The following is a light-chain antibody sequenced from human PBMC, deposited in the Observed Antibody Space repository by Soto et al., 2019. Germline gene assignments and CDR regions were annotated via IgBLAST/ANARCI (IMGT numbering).Light chain of an antibody. J-gene: IGLJ1*01. CDR3: SSYTSSGTYV. Sequence: QSVLTQPASVSGSPRQSITISCTGTSSDVGGYNYVSWYQQHPGKAPKLLIYDVSNRPSGVSNRFSGSKSGNTASLTISGLQAEDEADYYCSSYTSSGTYVFGTGTKVTVL. CDR2: DVS. CDR1: SSDVGGYNY. V-gene: IGLV2-14*01.